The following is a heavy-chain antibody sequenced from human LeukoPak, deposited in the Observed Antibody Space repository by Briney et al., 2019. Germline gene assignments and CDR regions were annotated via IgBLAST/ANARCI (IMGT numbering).Heavy chain of an antibody. CDR1: GGSISSYY. Sequence: PSETLSLTCTVSGGSISSYYWSWVRQPPGKGLEWIGYIYYSGSTNYNPSLKSRVTISVDTSKNQFSLKLSSVTAADTAVYYCARAPSSDRRYGTDNWFDPWGQGTLVTVSS. V-gene: IGHV4-59*01. CDR2: IYYSGST. D-gene: IGHD3-9*01. CDR3: ARAPSSDRRYGTDNWFDP. J-gene: IGHJ5*02.